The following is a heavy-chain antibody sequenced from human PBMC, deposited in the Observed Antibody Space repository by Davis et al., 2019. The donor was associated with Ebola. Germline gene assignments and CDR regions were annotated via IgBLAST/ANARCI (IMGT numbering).Heavy chain of an antibody. CDR1: GYTFTGYY. D-gene: IGHD3-10*01. CDR2: INPKSGDT. Sequence: ASVKVSCKASGYTFTGYYIHWVRQAPGQGLEWMGWINPKSGDTKYAQKFQGRVTMTGDTSITTAYLELRGLRFDDTAVYYCARANVWSVWFGEPLSVAGNDYWGQGTLITVSA. V-gene: IGHV1-2*02. CDR3: ARANVWSVWFGEPLSVAGNDY. J-gene: IGHJ4*02.